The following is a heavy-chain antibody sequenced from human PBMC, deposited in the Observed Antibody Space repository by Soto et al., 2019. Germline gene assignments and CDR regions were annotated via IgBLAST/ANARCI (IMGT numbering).Heavy chain of an antibody. CDR2: ISTTGSYT. D-gene: IGHD1-26*01. Sequence: QVQLVESGGGLVKPGGSLRLSCAASGFTFSDYYMTWFRQAPGKGLEWLSCISTTGSYTNYADSVKGRLTISRDNAENSLYLQMDSLRGEDTAVYYCARIVGARLNDYWGQGTLVTVS. J-gene: IGHJ4*02. CDR1: GFTFSDYY. V-gene: IGHV3-11*05. CDR3: ARIVGARLNDY.